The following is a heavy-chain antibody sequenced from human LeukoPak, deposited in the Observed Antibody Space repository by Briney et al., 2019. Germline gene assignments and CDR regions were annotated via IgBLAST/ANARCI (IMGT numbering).Heavy chain of an antibody. CDR3: AKTPVGMVTLDY. V-gene: IGHV1-69*06. J-gene: IGHJ4*02. Sequence: SVKVSCKASGYTFTSYGISWVRQAPGQGLEWMGGIIPIFGTANYAQKFQGRVTITADKSTSTAYMELSSLRSEDTAVYYCAKTPVGMVTLDYWGQGTLVTVSS. CDR2: IIPIFGTA. D-gene: IGHD5-24*01. CDR1: GYTFTSYG.